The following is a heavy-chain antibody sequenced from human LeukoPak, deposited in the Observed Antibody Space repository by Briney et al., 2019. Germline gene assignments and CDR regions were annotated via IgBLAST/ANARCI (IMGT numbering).Heavy chain of an antibody. J-gene: IGHJ3*02. CDR1: GGSISSSTW. V-gene: IGHV4-30-4*01. CDR2: IYYSGST. CDR3: ARDATIFGVVHAFDI. Sequence: SGTLSLTCTVSGGSISSSTWWSWVRQPPGKGLEWIGYIYYSGSTYYDPSLKSRVTISVDTSKNQFSLKLSSVTAADTAVYYCARDATIFGVVHAFDIWGQGTMVTVSS. D-gene: IGHD3-3*01.